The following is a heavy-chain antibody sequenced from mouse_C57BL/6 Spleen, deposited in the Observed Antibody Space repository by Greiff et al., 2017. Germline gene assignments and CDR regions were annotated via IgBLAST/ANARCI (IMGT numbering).Heavy chain of an antibody. V-gene: IGHV1-80*01. D-gene: IGHD4-1*01. Sequence: VHLVESGAELVKPGASVKISCKASGYAFSSYWMNWVKQRPGKGLEWIGQIYPGDGDTNYNGKFKGKATLTADKSSSTAYMQLSSLTSEDSAVYFCARCWDLYYFDYWGQGTTLTVSS. CDR3: ARCWDLYYFDY. CDR2: IYPGDGDT. CDR1: GYAFSSYW. J-gene: IGHJ2*01.